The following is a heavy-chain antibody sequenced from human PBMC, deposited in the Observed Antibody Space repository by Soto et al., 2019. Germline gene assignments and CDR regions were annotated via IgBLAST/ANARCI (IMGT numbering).Heavy chain of an antibody. CDR2: TSYDGSNK. J-gene: IGHJ5*02. D-gene: IGHD1-26*01. CDR3: ATQEVGGSYVYTFDP. V-gene: IGHV3-30*03. CDR1: GFTFSSYG. Sequence: GGSLRLSCAASGFTFSSYGMHWVRQAPGKGLEWVAVTSYDGSNKYYADSVKGRFTTSRDNSKNTLYLQMNSLRAEDTAVYYCATQEVGGSYVYTFDPWGQGTLVTVSS.